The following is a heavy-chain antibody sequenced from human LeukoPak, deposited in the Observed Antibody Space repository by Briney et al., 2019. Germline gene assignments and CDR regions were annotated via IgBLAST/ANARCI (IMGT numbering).Heavy chain of an antibody. V-gene: IGHV3-30*04. CDR2: ISYDGSNK. J-gene: IGHJ4*02. CDR1: GFTFSSYA. D-gene: IGHD2-15*01. Sequence: GGSLRLSCAASGFTFSSYAMHWVRQAPGKGLEWVAVISYDGSNKYYADSVKGRFTISRDNSKNTLYLQMNSLRAEDTAVYYCARDISHKTCSGGSCSSRLDYWGQGTLVTVSS. CDR3: ARDISHKTCSGGSCSSRLDY.